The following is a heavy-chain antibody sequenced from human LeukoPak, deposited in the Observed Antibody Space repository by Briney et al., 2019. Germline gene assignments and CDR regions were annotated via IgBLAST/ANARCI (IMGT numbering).Heavy chain of an antibody. CDR3: ARLSTRIAVAGTWFDY. V-gene: IGHV1-2*04. Sequence: ASVKVSCKASGYTFTGYDIHWVRQAPGQGLEWMGRINPNSGGTNYAQKFQGWVTMTRDTSISTAYMELSRLRSDDTAVYYCARLSTRIAVAGTWFDYWGQGTLVTVSS. J-gene: IGHJ4*02. CDR2: INPNSGGT. D-gene: IGHD6-19*01. CDR1: GYTFTGYD.